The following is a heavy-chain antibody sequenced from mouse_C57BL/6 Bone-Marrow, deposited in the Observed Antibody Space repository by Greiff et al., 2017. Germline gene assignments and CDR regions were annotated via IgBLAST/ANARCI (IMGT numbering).Heavy chain of an antibody. CDR3: ARPYDSNYWDFEV. CDR2: IYPGSGST. CDR1: GYTFTSYW. D-gene: IGHD2-5*01. V-gene: IGHV1-55*01. Sequence: QVQLQQPGAELVKPGASVKLSCKASGYTFTSYWITWVKQRPGQGLEWIGDIYPGSGSTNYNEKFKSKAPLSVDTSSSTAYMQLSSLTSEDSAVYYCARPYDSNYWDFEVWGTGTTVTVSS. J-gene: IGHJ1*03.